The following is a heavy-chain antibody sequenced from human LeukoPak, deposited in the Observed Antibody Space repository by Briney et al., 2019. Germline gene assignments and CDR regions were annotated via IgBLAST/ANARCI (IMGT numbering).Heavy chain of an antibody. CDR1: DYTFTKYG. CDR2: ISAYNGDT. J-gene: IGHJ4*01. V-gene: IGHV1-18*01. Sequence: VASVKVSCKASDYTFTKYGISWVRQATGQGLEWMGWISAYNGDTNYAQKFQGRVTITTDTSTSTAYMELRSLRSDDTAVYYCARDGYTFGGVKTRFDYWGQGTLVTVSS. D-gene: IGHD3-16*01. CDR3: ARDGYTFGGVKTRFDY.